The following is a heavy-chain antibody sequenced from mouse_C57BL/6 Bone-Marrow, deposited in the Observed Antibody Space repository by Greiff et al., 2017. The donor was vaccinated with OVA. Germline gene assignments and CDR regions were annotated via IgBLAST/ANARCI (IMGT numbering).Heavy chain of an antibody. Sequence: VKLQESGAELARPGASVKLSCKASGYTFTSYGISWVKQRTGQGLEWIGEIYPRSGNTYYNEKFKGKATLTADKSSSTAYMELRSLTSEDSAVYFCARYGSIYAMDYWGQGTSVTVSS. CDR2: IYPRSGNT. CDR1: GYTFTSYG. D-gene: IGHD1-1*01. J-gene: IGHJ4*01. V-gene: IGHV1-81*01. CDR3: ARYGSIYAMDY.